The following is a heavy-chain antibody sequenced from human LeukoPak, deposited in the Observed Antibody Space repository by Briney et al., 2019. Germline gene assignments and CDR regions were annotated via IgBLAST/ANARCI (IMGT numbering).Heavy chain of an antibody. CDR3: ARDQDRFGSGSYDY. J-gene: IGHJ4*02. CDR2: ISSSSSYI. CDR1: GFTFSSYA. D-gene: IGHD3-10*01. V-gene: IGHV3-21*01. Sequence: GGSLRLSRAASGFTFSSYAMSWVRQAPGKGLEWVSSISSSSSYIYHADSVKGRFTISRDNAKNSLYLQMNSLRAEDTAVYYCARDQDRFGSGSYDYWGQGTLVTVSS.